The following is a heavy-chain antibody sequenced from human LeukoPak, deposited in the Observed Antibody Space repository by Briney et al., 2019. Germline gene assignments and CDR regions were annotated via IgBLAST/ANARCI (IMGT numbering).Heavy chain of an antibody. V-gene: IGHV4-59*06. CDR2: IYYTGST. CDR1: GGSISSYY. J-gene: IGHJ4*02. D-gene: IGHD3-22*01. Sequence: SETLSLTCTVSGGSISSYYWSWIRQLPGKGLEWIGYIYYTGSTYYNPSLKSRVTISVDTSKNQFSLKLTSVTAADTAVYYCARNYDSSPNFDYWGQGTLVTVSS. CDR3: ARNYDSSPNFDY.